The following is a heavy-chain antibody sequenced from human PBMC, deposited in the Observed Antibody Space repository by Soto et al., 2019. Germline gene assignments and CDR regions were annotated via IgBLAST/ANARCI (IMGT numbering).Heavy chain of an antibody. CDR2: INHSGST. J-gene: IGHJ4*02. V-gene: IGHV4-34*01. Sequence: SETLSLTCAVYGGSFSGYYWSWIRQPPGKGLEWIGEINHSGSTNYNPSLKSRVTISVDTSKNQFSLKLSSVTAADTAVYYCARGPNRAVAPYYYFDYWGQGTLVTVSS. CDR1: GGSFSGYY. D-gene: IGHD6-19*01. CDR3: ARGPNRAVAPYYYFDY.